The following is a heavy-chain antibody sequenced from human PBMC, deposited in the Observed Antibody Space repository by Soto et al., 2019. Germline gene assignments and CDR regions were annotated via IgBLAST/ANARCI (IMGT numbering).Heavy chain of an antibody. CDR3: ARGGGRRTGTTAEDEDGAFDI. V-gene: IGHV1-69*13. CDR1: GGTFSSYA. J-gene: IGHJ3*02. D-gene: IGHD1-7*01. Sequence: ASVKVSCKASGGTFSSYAISWVRQAPGQGLEWMGGIIPIFGTANYAQKFQGRVTITADESTSTAYMELSSLRSEDTAVYYCARGGGRRTGTTAEDEDGAFDIWGRGTMVTVSS. CDR2: IIPIFGTA.